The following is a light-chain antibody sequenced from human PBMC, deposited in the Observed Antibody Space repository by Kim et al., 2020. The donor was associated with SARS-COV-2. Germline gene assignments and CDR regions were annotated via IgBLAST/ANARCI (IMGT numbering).Light chain of an antibody. V-gene: IGKV3-11*01. CDR1: QDSYTY. CDR2: DAS. J-gene: IGKJ4*01. CDR3: QQRSHWPPPT. Sequence: SPAERATPSCWASQDSYTYLAGYQQNPAQSPTLLLYDASTRATGVPARFSGGGSGTAFTLTISSLEPEDFAVYYCQQRSHWPPPTFGGGTKVDIK.